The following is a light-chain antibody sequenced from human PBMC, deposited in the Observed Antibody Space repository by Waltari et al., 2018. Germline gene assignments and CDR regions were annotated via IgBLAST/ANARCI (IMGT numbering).Light chain of an antibody. Sequence: QTVVTQEPSLSVSPGETVTLTCALSSGSPSSTSYPSWYQQSPGQAPRTLVYKTNIRSSGVPDRFSGSVLGNKAALTITGAQADDESDYYCVIYMGSGIWVFGGGTKLTVL. CDR3: VIYMGSGIWV. J-gene: IGLJ3*02. CDR1: SGSPSSTSY. V-gene: IGLV8-61*01. CDR2: KTN.